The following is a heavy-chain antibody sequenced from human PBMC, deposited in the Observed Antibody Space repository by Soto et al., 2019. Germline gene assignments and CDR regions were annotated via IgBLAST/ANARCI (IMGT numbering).Heavy chain of an antibody. J-gene: IGHJ4*02. Sequence: QITLKESGPTLVKPTQTLTLTCTFSGFSPSTSGVGMGWIRQPPGKALEWLAHIYWDDDKRYSPSLKSRLTIIKDTSKNQVVLTMTNMDLVDTATYYCARHTTTDGYFDYWGQGTLVTVSS. D-gene: IGHD4-17*01. CDR1: GFSPSTSGVG. V-gene: IGHV2-5*02. CDR2: IYWDDDK. CDR3: ARHTTTDGYFDY.